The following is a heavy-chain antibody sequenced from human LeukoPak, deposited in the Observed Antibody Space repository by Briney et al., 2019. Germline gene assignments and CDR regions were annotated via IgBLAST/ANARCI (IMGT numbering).Heavy chain of an antibody. J-gene: IGHJ4*02. CDR1: GYTFTSYD. Sequence: ASVKVSCKASGYTFTSYDINWVRQATGQGLEWMGWMNPNSGNTGYAQKFQGRVTMTRNTSISTAYMELSSLRSEDTAVYYCATIFIAARLLVDYWGQGTLVTVSS. V-gene: IGHV1-8*01. D-gene: IGHD6-6*01. CDR2: MNPNSGNT. CDR3: ATIFIAARLLVDY.